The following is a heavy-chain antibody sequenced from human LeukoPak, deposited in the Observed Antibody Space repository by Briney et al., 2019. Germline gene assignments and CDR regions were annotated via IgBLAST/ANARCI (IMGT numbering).Heavy chain of an antibody. Sequence: SGPTLVNPTQTLTLTCTFSGFSLCTSGVGVGWIRQPPGKALEWLALIYWDDDKRYSPSLKSRLTITKDTSKNQVVLTMTNMDPVDTATYYCARIRYCTNGVCYKEPIYYFDYWGQGTLVTVSS. CDR3: ARIRYCTNGVCYKEPIYYFDY. CDR1: GFSLCTSGVG. CDR2: IYWDDDK. D-gene: IGHD2-8*01. J-gene: IGHJ4*02. V-gene: IGHV2-5*02.